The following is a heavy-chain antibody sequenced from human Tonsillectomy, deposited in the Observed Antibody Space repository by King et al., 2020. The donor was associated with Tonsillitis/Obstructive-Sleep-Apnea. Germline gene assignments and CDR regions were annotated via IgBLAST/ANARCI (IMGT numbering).Heavy chain of an antibody. CDR3: ARGVYYDFWSGYSVPFDY. CDR1: GGSFSGYY. V-gene: IGHV4-34*01. CDR2: INHSGST. D-gene: IGHD3-3*01. Sequence: VQLQQWGAGLLKPSETLSLTCAVYGGSFSGYYWSWIRQPPGKGLEWIGEINHSGSTNYNPSLKSRVTISVDTSKNQFSLKLSSVTAAETAVYYCARGVYYDFWSGYSVPFDYWGQGTLVTVSS. J-gene: IGHJ4*02.